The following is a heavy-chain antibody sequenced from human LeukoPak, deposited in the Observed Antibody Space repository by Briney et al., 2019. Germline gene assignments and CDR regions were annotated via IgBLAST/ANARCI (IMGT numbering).Heavy chain of an antibody. J-gene: IGHJ6*03. CDR3: AKATGAYYYYYMDV. CDR1: GFTFDDYA. V-gene: IGHV3-9*03. D-gene: IGHD3-10*01. CDR2: ISWNSGSI. Sequence: PCRSLRLSCAASGFTFDDYAMHWVRQAPGKGLEWVSGISWNSGSIGYADSVKGRFTISRDNAKNSLYLQMNSLRAEDMALYYCAKATGAYYYYYMDVWGKGTTVTVSS.